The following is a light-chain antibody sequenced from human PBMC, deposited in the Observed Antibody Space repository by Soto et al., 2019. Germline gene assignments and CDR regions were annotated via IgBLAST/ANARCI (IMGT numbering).Light chain of an antibody. CDR3: QQYNNWPRAT. J-gene: IGKJ4*01. CDR2: RTS. CDR1: QSVASSY. V-gene: IGKV3-15*01. Sequence: EIVWTQSPGTLSLSPGERATLSCRAIQSVASSYLAWYQQKPGQAPRLLMFRTSSRATGFPARFSGSGSGTEFNLTISSLQSEDFGVYYCQQYNNWPRATFGGGTKVDIK.